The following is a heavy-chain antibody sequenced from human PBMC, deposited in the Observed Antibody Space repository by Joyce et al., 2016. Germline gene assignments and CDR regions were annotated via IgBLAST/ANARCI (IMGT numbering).Heavy chain of an antibody. D-gene: IGHD1-26*01. Sequence: EVQLLESGGGLVQPGGSLRLSCAGSGLTFSNYAMSWVRQGPGKGLEWFIAISGSGSRTNYTDSVKGRFTISSDNSKNTLYLRKNSLRAEDTAMYYCAKDMSWREQAGGFFDCWGQGTLVTVSS. V-gene: IGHV3-23*01. J-gene: IGHJ4*02. CDR1: GLTFSNYA. CDR3: AKDMSWREQAGGFFDC. CDR2: ISGSGSRT.